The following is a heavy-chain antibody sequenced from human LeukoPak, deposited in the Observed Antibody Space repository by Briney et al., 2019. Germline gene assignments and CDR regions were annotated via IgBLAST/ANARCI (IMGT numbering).Heavy chain of an antibody. J-gene: IGHJ4*02. CDR3: ARKKTELYFDY. Sequence: ASVKVSCKASGYTFTSYAMHWVRQAPGQRLEWMGWINAGNGNTKYSQKFQGRVTITRDTSASTAYMELRSLRSDDTAVYYCARKKTELYFDYWGQGTLVTVSS. V-gene: IGHV1-3*01. CDR2: INAGNGNT. CDR1: GYTFTSYA. D-gene: IGHD5-24*01.